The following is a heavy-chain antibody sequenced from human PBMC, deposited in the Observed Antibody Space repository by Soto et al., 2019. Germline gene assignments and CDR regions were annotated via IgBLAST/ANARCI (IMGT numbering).Heavy chain of an antibody. CDR1: GGSFSGYY. V-gene: IGHV4-34*01. J-gene: IGHJ4*02. CDR3: ARGVVGGSCYVDY. CDR2: INHSGST. D-gene: IGHD2-15*01. Sequence: SETLSLTCAVYGGSFSGYYWSWIRQPPGKGLEWIGEINHSGSTNYNPSLKSRVTISVDTSKNQFSLKLSSVTAADTAVYYCARGVVGGSCYVDYWGQGTLVTVSS.